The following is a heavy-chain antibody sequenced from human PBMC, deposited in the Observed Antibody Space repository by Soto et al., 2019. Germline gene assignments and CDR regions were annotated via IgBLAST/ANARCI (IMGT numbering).Heavy chain of an antibody. D-gene: IGHD5-18*01. CDR1: GASISSGSYC. V-gene: IGHV4-39*01. CDR3: ARTGDPHGYTYGSPPS. Sequence: SETLSLTCTVSGASISSGSYCWGWIRQPPGKGLEWVGSVYYSGSPYYNPSLKSRVTVSVDTSTNQFSLKLNSVTAADRAVYYCARTGDPHGYTYGSPPSWGRGTLVTVSS. J-gene: IGHJ5*02. CDR2: VYYSGSP.